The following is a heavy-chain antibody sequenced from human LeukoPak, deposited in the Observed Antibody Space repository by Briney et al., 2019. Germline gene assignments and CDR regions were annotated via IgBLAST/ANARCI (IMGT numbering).Heavy chain of an antibody. J-gene: IGHJ4*02. V-gene: IGHV4-34*01. CDR2: INHSGST. CDR1: GGSISSYY. D-gene: IGHD3-10*01. CDR3: ATLRGSGSYYDSPVVY. Sequence: ETLSLTCTVSGGSISSYYWSWIRQPPGKGLEWIGEINHSGSTNYNPSLKSRVTISVDTSKNQFSLKLSSVTAADTAVYYCATLRGSGSYYDSPVVYWGQGTLVTVSS.